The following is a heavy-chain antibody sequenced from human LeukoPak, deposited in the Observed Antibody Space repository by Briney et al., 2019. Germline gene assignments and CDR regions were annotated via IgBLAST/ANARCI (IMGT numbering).Heavy chain of an antibody. Sequence: SGPTLVKPTQTLTLTCTFSGFSLSTSGVGVGWIRQPPGKALEWLALIYWDDDKRYSPSLKSRLTITKDTSKNQVVLTMTNMDPVDTATYYCAHTRRAEYYFDYWAREPWSPSPQ. CDR2: IYWDDDK. J-gene: IGHJ4*02. D-gene: IGHD1-14*01. CDR1: GFSLSTSGVG. CDR3: AHTRRAEYYFDY. V-gene: IGHV2-5*02.